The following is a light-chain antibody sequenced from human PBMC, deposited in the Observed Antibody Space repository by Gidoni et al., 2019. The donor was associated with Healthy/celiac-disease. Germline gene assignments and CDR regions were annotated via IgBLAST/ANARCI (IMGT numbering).Light chain of an antibody. CDR3: QQSYSTPPWA. J-gene: IGKJ1*01. Sequence: DIQMTQSPSSLSASVGDRVTITCRASQSISSYLNWDQQKPGKAPKLLIYAASSLQSGVPSRFRGSGSGTDFTLTSSSLQPEDFATYYCQQSYSTPPWAFXQXTKVEIK. V-gene: IGKV1-39*01. CDR1: QSISSY. CDR2: AAS.